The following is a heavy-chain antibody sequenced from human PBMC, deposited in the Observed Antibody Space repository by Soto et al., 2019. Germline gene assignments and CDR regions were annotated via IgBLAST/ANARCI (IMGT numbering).Heavy chain of an antibody. J-gene: IGHJ5*02. D-gene: IGHD6-13*01. CDR1: GFTFRGYW. CDR2: INQDGSEK. V-gene: IGHV3-7*03. CDR3: ARDRGSSWYEEWFDP. Sequence: GGSLRLSCIASGFTFRGYWMSWVRQAPGKGLEWVANINQDGSEKNYVDSVKGRSTISRDNAKDSLSLQMNSLRADDTAVNYCARDRGSSWYEEWFDPWGQGTLVTVSS.